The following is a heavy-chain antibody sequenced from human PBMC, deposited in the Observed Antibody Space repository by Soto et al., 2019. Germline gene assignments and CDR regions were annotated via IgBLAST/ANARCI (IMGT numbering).Heavy chain of an antibody. CDR1: GGSISSSSYY. Sequence: SETLSLTCTVSGGSISSSSYYWGWIRQPPGKGLEWIGSIYYSGSTYYNPSLKSRVTISVDTSKNQFSLKLSSVTAADTAVYYCARASRGGYLDWFDPWGQGTLVTVSS. CDR3: ARASRGGYLDWFDP. D-gene: IGHD3-16*02. J-gene: IGHJ5*02. CDR2: IYYSGST. V-gene: IGHV4-39*01.